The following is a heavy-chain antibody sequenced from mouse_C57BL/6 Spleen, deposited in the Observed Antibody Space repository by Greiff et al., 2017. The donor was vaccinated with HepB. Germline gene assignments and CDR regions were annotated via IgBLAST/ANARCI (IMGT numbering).Heavy chain of an antibody. CDR1: GFTFSDYY. CDR2: INYDGSST. D-gene: IGHD2-4*01. V-gene: IGHV5-16*01. J-gene: IGHJ3*01. Sequence: DVQLVESEGGLVQPGSSMKLSCTASGFTFSDYYMAWVRQVPEKGLEWVANINYDGSSTYYLDSLKSRFIISRDNAKNILYLQMSSLKSEDTATYYCASYDYDGGFAYWGQGTLVTVSA. CDR3: ASYDYDGGFAY.